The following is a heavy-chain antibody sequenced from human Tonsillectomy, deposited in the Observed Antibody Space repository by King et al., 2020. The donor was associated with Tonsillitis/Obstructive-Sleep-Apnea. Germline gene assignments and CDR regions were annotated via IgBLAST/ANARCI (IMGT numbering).Heavy chain of an antibody. CDR1: GYSFTSYW. CDR3: ASPDVGMATIVSDYYCMDF. J-gene: IGHJ6*02. Sequence: VQLVESGAEVKKPGESLRISCKASGYSFTSYWIAWVRQMPGKGLEWMGIIYPGDSETRYSPSFQGQVTISADKSISTAYLQWNSLKASDTAMYYCASPDVGMATIVSDYYCMDFWGQGTPVTVSS. V-gene: IGHV5-51*03. D-gene: IGHD5-24*01. CDR2: IYPGDSET.